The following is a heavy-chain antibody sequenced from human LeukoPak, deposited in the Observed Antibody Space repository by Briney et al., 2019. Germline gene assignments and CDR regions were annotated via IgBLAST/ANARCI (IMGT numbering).Heavy chain of an antibody. CDR3: ARTLRGVTLDY. CDR1: GGSISSYY. D-gene: IGHD3-10*01. Sequence: PSETLSLTCTVSGGSISSYYWSWIRQPAGKGLEWIGRIYTSGSTNYNPSLKSRVTISVDKSKNQFSLKLSSVTAADTAVYCCARTLRGVTLDYWGQGTLVTVSS. V-gene: IGHV4-4*07. J-gene: IGHJ4*02. CDR2: IYTSGST.